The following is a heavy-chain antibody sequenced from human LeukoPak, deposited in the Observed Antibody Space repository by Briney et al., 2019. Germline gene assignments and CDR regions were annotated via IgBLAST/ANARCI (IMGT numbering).Heavy chain of an antibody. CDR1: GGSISSGGYY. Sequence: SETLSLTCTVSGGSISSGGYYWSWIRQHPGTGLEWIGYIYYSGSTYYNPSLKSRVTISVDTSKNQFSLKLSSVTAADTAVYYCARAAGSIAAPWGQGTLVTVSS. V-gene: IGHV4-31*03. J-gene: IGHJ5*02. CDR3: ARAAGSIAAP. CDR2: IYYSGST. D-gene: IGHD6-6*01.